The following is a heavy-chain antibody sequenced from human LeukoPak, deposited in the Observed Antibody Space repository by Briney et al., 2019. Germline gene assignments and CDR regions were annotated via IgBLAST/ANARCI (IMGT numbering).Heavy chain of an antibody. CDR2: ISGSGGST. D-gene: IGHD6-19*01. CDR3: AKSSRQWLVRGYFDY. V-gene: IGHV3-23*01. Sequence: GGSLRLSCAASGFTFSSYAMSWVRQAPGKGLDWVSAISGSGGSTYYADSVKGRFTISRGNSKNTLYLQMNSLRAEDTAVYYCAKSSRQWLVRGYFDYWGQGTLVTVSS. J-gene: IGHJ4*02. CDR1: GFTFSSYA.